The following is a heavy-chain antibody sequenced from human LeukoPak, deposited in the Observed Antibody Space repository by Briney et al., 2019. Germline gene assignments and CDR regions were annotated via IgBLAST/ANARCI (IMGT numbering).Heavy chain of an antibody. D-gene: IGHD3-22*01. CDR2: IYYSGST. V-gene: IGHV4-59*08. Sequence: SQTLSLTCTVSGGSISSYYWSWIRQPPGKGLEWIGYIYYSGSTNYNPSLKSRVTISVDTSKNQFSLKLSSVTAADTAVYYCARAPESPPYDSSGYGAFDIWGQGTMVTVSS. CDR1: GGSISSYY. CDR3: ARAPESPPYDSSGYGAFDI. J-gene: IGHJ3*02.